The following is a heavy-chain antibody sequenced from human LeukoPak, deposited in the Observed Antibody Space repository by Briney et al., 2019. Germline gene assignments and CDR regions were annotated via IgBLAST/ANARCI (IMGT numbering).Heavy chain of an antibody. V-gene: IGHV3-30-3*01. CDR2: ISYEGSNK. D-gene: IGHD3-16*01. Sequence: GGSLRLSCAASGFTFSTSAMHWVRQAPGKGLEWVAVISYEGSNKYYADSVKGRFTISRDNSKNTLYLQMNSLRAEDTAVYYCTTDIMITFGGVVQAAFDIWGQGTMVTVSS. J-gene: IGHJ3*02. CDR1: GFTFSTSA. CDR3: TTDIMITFGGVVQAAFDI.